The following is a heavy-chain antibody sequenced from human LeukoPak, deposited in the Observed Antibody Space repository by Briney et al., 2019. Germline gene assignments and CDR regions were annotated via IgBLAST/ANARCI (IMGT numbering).Heavy chain of an antibody. V-gene: IGHV3-23*01. Sequence: PGRSLRLSCAASGFTFSSYAMNWVRQAPGKGLEWVSTISNSGDRTYYADSVKGRFTIPRDNSKNTLYLQMNSLRTEDTAVYYCAKDFVPRGGSYFPGFDYWGQGTLVIVSS. CDR1: GFTFSSYA. J-gene: IGHJ4*02. CDR3: AKDFVPRGGSYFPGFDY. CDR2: ISNSGDRT. D-gene: IGHD1-26*01.